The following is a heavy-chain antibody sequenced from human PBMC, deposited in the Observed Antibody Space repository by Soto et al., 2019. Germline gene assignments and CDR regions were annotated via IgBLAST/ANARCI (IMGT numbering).Heavy chain of an antibody. CDR2: ISGSGLSA. V-gene: IGHV3-23*01. CDR3: AKDQGFGNLGAEYFHH. CDR1: GFTFTTFA. D-gene: IGHD3-10*01. Sequence: GGSLRLSCAASGFTFTTFAMNWVRQAPGKGLEWVSLISGSGLSAYYADSVKGRFTISRDNSKNTLYLQMNDLRAEDTAVYYCAKDQGFGNLGAEYFHHWGQGSLVTV. J-gene: IGHJ1*01.